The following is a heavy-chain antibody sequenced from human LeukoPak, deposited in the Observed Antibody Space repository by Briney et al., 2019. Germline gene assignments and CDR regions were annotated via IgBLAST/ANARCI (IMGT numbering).Heavy chain of an antibody. J-gene: IGHJ4*02. V-gene: IGHV4-34*01. CDR2: INHSGST. CDR3: ARGIEAGVLWFGELTG. CDR1: GGSFSGYY. D-gene: IGHD3-10*01. Sequence: SETLSLTCAVYGGSFSGYYWSWIRQPPGKGLEWSGEINHSGSTNYNPSLKSRVTISVDTSKNQFSLRLSSVTAADTAVYYCARGIEAGVLWFGELTGWGQGTLVTVSS.